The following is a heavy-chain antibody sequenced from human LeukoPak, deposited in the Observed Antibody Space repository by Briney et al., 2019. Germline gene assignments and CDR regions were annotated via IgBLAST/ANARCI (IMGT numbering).Heavy chain of an antibody. J-gene: IGHJ4*02. CDR2: TNPSGGST. V-gene: IGHV1-46*01. D-gene: IGHD1-26*01. CDR1: GYTFTTYY. CDR3: ARGEVGADRNFDN. Sequence: ASVKVSCKASGYTFTTYYMHWVRQAPGQGLEYMGITNPSGGSTYYVQKFQGRATMTWDTSTSTVYMELSSLRLEDTAVYYCARGEVGADRNFDNWGQGTLVTVSS.